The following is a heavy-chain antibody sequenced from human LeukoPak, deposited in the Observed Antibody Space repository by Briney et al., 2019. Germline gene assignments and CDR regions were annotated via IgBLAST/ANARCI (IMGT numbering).Heavy chain of an antibody. V-gene: IGHV3-23*01. J-gene: IGHJ4*02. D-gene: IGHD1-14*01. CDR1: GFTFSSFA. CDR2: ITGSGYDT. Sequence: GGSLRLSCAASGFTFSSFAMSWVRQAPGKGLEWLSVITGSGYDTNSADSVKGRFTISRDNSKNTLYLQMNSLRAEDTAVYYCASGLPPGIIDYWGQGTLVTVSS. CDR3: ASGLPPGIIDY.